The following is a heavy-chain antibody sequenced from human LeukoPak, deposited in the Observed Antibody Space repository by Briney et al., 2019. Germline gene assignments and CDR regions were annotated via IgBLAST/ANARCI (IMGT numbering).Heavy chain of an antibody. CDR3: ARYHSGYDDY. V-gene: IGHV4-34*10. CDR1: GGSFSGYY. J-gene: IGHJ4*02. Sequence: SETLSLTCAVYGGSFSGYYWSWIRQPPGKGLEWIGEINHSGSTHYNPSLESRVTMSIDTSKNQFSLKLSSVTAADTALYYCARYHSGYDDYWGQGTLVTVSS. CDR2: INHSGST. D-gene: IGHD5-12*01.